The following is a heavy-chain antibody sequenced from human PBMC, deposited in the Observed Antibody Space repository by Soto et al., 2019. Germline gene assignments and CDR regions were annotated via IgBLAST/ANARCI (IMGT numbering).Heavy chain of an antibody. J-gene: IGHJ5*02. CDR2: IIPIFGTA. V-gene: IGHV1-69*12. CDR3: AGVRSIAVAGGRGWFDR. D-gene: IGHD6-19*01. CDR1: GGTFSSYA. Sequence: QVQLVQSGAEVKKPGSSVKVSCKASGGTFSSYAISWVRQAPGQGLEWMGGIIPIFGTANYAQKFQGRVTVTADESTRTADMGRRSLRSEDTAVYYCAGVRSIAVAGGRGWFDRWGQGTVVTVSS.